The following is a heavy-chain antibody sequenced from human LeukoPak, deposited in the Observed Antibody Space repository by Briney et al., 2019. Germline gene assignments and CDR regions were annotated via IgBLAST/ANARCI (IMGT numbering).Heavy chain of an antibody. Sequence: SETLSLTCTVSGGSISSRSYYWGWIRQPPGKGLEWIGSIYYSGSTYYNPSLKSRVTISVDTSKNQFSLKLSSVTAADTAVYYCARGGYLARWLTTYYYMDVWGKGTTVTVSS. V-gene: IGHV4-39*07. CDR2: IYYSGST. D-gene: IGHD1-1*01. CDR3: ARGGYLARWLTTYYYMDV. J-gene: IGHJ6*03. CDR1: GGSISSRSYY.